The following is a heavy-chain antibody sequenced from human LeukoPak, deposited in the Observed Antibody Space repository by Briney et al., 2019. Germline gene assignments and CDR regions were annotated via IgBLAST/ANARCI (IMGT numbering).Heavy chain of an antibody. CDR1: GDFSTNYF. Sequence: SETLSLTCSVSGDFSTNYFWSRIRQPAGKGLQWIGRINTSGDTYYNSSLKSRVTMSVDTSKKQFSLNLSSMAAADTAVYYCARTLLPATMGAFDIWGQGTMVTVSS. D-gene: IGHD2-2*01. CDR3: ARTLLPATMGAFDI. J-gene: IGHJ3*02. V-gene: IGHV4-4*07. CDR2: INTSGDT.